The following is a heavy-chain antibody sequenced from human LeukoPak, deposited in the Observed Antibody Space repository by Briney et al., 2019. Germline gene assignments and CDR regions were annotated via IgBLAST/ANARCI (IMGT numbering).Heavy chain of an antibody. D-gene: IGHD2-2*01. CDR3: ARDVVYSDTTYYYYYMDV. J-gene: IGHJ6*03. Sequence: PGGSLRLSCAVSGFSVGSYGMTRVRQAPGKGLEWVANIKQDGSEKYYVDSVKGRFTISRDNAKNSLYLQMNSLRAEDTAVYYCARDVVYSDTTYYYYYMDVWGKGTTVTVSS. CDR1: GFSVGSYG. CDR2: IKQDGSEK. V-gene: IGHV3-7*01.